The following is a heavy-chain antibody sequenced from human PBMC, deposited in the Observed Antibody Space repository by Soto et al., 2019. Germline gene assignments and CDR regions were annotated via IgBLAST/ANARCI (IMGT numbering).Heavy chain of an antibody. CDR1: GGTFSSYA. Sequence: SVKVSCKASGGTFSSYAISWVRQAPGQGLGWMGGIIPIFGTANYAQKFQGRVTITADESTSTAYMELSSLRSEDTAVYYCARHRVTMVRGVIRRAYYYYYGMDVWGQGTTVTVSS. V-gene: IGHV1-69*13. J-gene: IGHJ6*02. CDR2: IIPIFGTA. D-gene: IGHD3-10*01. CDR3: ARHRVTMVRGVIRRAYYYYYGMDV.